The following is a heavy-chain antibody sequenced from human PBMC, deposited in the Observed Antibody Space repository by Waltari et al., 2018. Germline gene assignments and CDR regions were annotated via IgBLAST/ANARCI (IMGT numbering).Heavy chain of an antibody. CDR1: GYTFTSYG. CDR3: ARDHCSSTSCYWDYYYGMDV. D-gene: IGHD2-2*01. J-gene: IGHJ6*02. V-gene: IGHV1-18*01. Sequence: QVQLVQSGAEVKKPGASVKVSCKASGYTFTSYGISWVRQAPGQGLGWMGWSSAYNGNTNYAQKLQGRVTMTTDTSTSTAYMELRSLRSDDTAVYYCARDHCSSTSCYWDYYYGMDVWGQGTTVTVSS. CDR2: SSAYNGNT.